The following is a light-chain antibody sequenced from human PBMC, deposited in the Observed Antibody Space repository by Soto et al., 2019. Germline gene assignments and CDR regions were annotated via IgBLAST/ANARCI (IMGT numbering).Light chain of an antibody. J-gene: IGKJ2*01. CDR2: GAT. CDR3: QQYDTSPTGT. Sequence: EIVLTQSPGTLSLSPGETVTLSCRASQSVSSNFLAWYQHKPGQAPRLLIYGATSRATGIPDRFSGSGSGTDFSLTIRGLEPEDFAVYFCQQYDTSPTGTFGQGTKLEIK. CDR1: QSVSSNF. V-gene: IGKV3-20*01.